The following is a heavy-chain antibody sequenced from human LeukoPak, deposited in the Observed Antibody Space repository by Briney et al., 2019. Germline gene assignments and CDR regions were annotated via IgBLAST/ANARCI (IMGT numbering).Heavy chain of an antibody. CDR1: GYTFTSYA. CDR2: ISAFNGNT. J-gene: IGHJ4*02. D-gene: IGHD3-3*01. CDR3: ARDYDFWSGYYILPFDY. V-gene: IGHV1-18*01. Sequence: ASVKGSCKASGYTFTSYAISWVRQAPGQGLECMGGISAFNGNTNYAQKLQGRVTMHTDTSTSTAYMEMRSVRYRDTAVYYCARDYDFWSGYYILPFDYWGQGTMVTVSS.